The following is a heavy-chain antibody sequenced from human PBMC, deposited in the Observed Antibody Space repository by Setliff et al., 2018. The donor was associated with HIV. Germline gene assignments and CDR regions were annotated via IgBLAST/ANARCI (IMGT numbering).Heavy chain of an antibody. CDR2: IYWDDDK. V-gene: IGHV2-5*02. Sequence: SGPTLVNPTPTLTLTCTFSGFSLSTSGVGVGWIRQPPGKALEWLALIYWDDDKSYSPSLKSRLTITKDTSKNQVVLTMTTMEPVDTATYYCEHTSPSRITIFGVVITRSAFDIWGQGTMVTVSS. CDR3: EHTSPSRITIFGVVITRSAFDI. D-gene: IGHD3-3*01. J-gene: IGHJ3*02. CDR1: GFSLSTSGVG.